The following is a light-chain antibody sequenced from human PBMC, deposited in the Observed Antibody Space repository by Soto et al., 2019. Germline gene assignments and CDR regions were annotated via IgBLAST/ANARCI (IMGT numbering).Light chain of an antibody. CDR2: DAS. CDR3: RQYGNSPRT. V-gene: IGKV3-20*01. J-gene: IGKJ1*01. CDR1: QSVSSRY. Sequence: EIVLTQSPGTLSLSPGERATLSCRASQSVSSRYLGWYEQKPGQAPRLLIYDASSRATGIPDRFSGSGSGTDFTLSISRLQPEDFAVYYCRQYGNSPRTFGQGTKVEIK.